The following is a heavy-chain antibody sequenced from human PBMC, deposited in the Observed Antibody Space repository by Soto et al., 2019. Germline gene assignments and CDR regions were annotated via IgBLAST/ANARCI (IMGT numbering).Heavy chain of an antibody. CDR3: ARDQGSGWYSVFFDY. Sequence: GGSLRLSCAASGFTFSDYYMSWIRQAPGKGLEWVSYISSSGSTIYYADSVKGRFTISRDNAKNSLYLQMNSLRAEDTAVYYCARDQGSGWYSVFFDYWGQGTLVTVSS. CDR1: GFTFSDYY. J-gene: IGHJ4*02. CDR2: ISSSGSTI. D-gene: IGHD6-19*01. V-gene: IGHV3-11*01.